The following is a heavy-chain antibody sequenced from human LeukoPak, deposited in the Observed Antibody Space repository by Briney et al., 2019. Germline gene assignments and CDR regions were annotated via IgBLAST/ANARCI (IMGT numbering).Heavy chain of an antibody. D-gene: IGHD4-23*01. J-gene: IGHJ4*02. CDR3: ARFQGIYGGNVYFDY. CDR1: GGTFSSYA. Sequence: GASVKVSCKAFGGTFSSYAISWVRQAPGQGLEWMGGIIPIFGTANYAQKFQGRVTITTDESTSTACMELSSLRSEDTAVYYCARFQGIYGGNVYFDYWGQGTLVTVSS. CDR2: IIPIFGTA. V-gene: IGHV1-69*05.